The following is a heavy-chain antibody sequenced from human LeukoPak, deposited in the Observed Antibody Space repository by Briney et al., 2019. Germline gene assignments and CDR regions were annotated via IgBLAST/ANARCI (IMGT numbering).Heavy chain of an antibody. CDR2: ISGSGGST. CDR1: GFTFSSYA. CDR3: AKDNAPSLYYFDY. Sequence: GGSLRLSCAASGFTFSSYAMSWVRQAPGKGLEWVSAISGSGGSTYYADSVKGRFTIPRDNSKNTLYLQMNSLRAEDTAVYYCAKDNAPSLYYFDYWGQGTLVTVSS. V-gene: IGHV3-23*01. J-gene: IGHJ4*02.